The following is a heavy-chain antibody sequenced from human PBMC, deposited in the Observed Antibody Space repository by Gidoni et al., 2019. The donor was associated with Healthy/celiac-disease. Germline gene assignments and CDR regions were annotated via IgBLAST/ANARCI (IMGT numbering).Heavy chain of an antibody. D-gene: IGHD6-6*01. V-gene: IGHV3-13*01. CDR2: IGTAGDT. Sequence: EVQLVESGGGLVQPGGSLRLSCAASGFTFSSYDMHWVRQATGKGLEWVSAIGTAGDTYYPGSVKGRFTISRENAKNSLYLQMNSLRAGDTAVYYCAREGIAARSWYFDLWGRGTLVTVSS. J-gene: IGHJ2*01. CDR1: GFTFSSYD. CDR3: AREGIAARSWYFDL.